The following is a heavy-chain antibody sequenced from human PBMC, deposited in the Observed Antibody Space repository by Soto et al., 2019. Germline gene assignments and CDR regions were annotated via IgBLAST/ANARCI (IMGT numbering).Heavy chain of an antibody. J-gene: IGHJ5*02. Sequence: GGSLRLSCAASGFTFSSYEMNWVRQAPGKGLEWVSYISSSGSTIYYADSVKGRFTISRDNAKNSLYLQMNSLRAEDTAVYYCAREVYSSSSNWFDPWGQGTLVTVSS. CDR2: ISSSGSTI. CDR1: GFTFSSYE. D-gene: IGHD6-13*01. CDR3: AREVYSSSSNWFDP. V-gene: IGHV3-48*03.